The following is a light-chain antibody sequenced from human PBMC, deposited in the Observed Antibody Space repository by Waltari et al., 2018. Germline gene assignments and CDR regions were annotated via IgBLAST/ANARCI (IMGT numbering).Light chain of an antibody. CDR2: QDS. Sequence: SYELTQPPSVSVSPGQTAIITCSGHKLGDQYASWYRQKPGQSPFLVIYQDSERPSGIPERFSGSNSGKTATLTISGTQAMDEADYSCQAWHSNTGVFGTGTKVTVL. CDR1: KLGDQY. CDR3: QAWHSNTGV. V-gene: IGLV3-1*01. J-gene: IGLJ1*01.